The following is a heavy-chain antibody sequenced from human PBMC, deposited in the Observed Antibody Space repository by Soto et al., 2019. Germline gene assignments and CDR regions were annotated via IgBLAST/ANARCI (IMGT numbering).Heavy chain of an antibody. V-gene: IGHV3-30*18. CDR3: AKVGAARPTHYYYYGMDV. J-gene: IGHJ6*02. CDR2: ISYDGSNK. Sequence: GGSLRLSCAASGFTFSSYGMHWVRQAPGKGLEWVAVISYDGSNKYYADSVKGRFTISRDNSKNTLYLQMNSLRAEDTAVYYCAKVGAARPTHYYYYGMDVWGQGTTVTVSS. D-gene: IGHD6-6*01. CDR1: GFTFSSYG.